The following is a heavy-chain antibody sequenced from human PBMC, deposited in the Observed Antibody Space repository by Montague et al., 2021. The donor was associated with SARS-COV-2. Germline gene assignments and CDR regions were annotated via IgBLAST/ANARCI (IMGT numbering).Heavy chain of an antibody. Sequence: SLRLSCAASGFTLSDYYVGWVRQAPGKGLEWIGRSRNRANGYRTEYAASVAGRFAISRDDSQTSLFLQLSSLQLDDTAVYYCARELYSSNARGGFYYYYYGMDVWGRGTTVTVSS. V-gene: IGHV3-72*01. CDR1: GFTLSDYY. CDR3: ARELYSSNARGGFYYYYYGMDV. J-gene: IGHJ6*02. D-gene: IGHD4-11*01. CDR2: SRNRANGYRT.